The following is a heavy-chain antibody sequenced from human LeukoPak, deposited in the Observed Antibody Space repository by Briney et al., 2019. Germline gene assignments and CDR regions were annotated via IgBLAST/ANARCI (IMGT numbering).Heavy chain of an antibody. D-gene: IGHD3-10*01. CDR1: GGSISSSSYY. V-gene: IGHV4-39*07. J-gene: IGHJ4*02. CDR2: IYYSGST. Sequence: SETLSLTCTVSGGSISSSSYYWGWIRQPPGKGLEWIGSIYYSGSTYYNPSLKSRVTISVDTSKNQFSLKLSSVTAADTAVYYCARSEFGDFDYWGQGTLVTVSS. CDR3: ARSEFGDFDY.